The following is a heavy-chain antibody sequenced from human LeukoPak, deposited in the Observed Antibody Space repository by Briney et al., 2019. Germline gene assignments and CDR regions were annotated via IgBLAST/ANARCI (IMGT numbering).Heavy chain of an antibody. CDR3: ASGGHLDY. CDR2: INEDGTEK. Sequence: GGSLRLSCAASGFTFSNFWMSWVRQAPGKGPEWVGNINEDGTEKHYVDSVKGRFTISRDNGRNSPYLQMDSPRAGDTAIYYCASGGHLDYWGQGTLVTVSS. V-gene: IGHV3-7*01. J-gene: IGHJ4*02. D-gene: IGHD4-23*01. CDR1: GFTFSNFW.